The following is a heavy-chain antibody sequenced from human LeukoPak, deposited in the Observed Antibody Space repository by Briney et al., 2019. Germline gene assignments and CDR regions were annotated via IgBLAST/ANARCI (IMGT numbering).Heavy chain of an antibody. CDR3: AREVAQGRYSNFDY. Sequence: SETLSLTCTVSGGSISSYYWSWIRQPAGKGLEWIGRIYTSGSTNYNPSLKSRVTMSVDTSMNQFSLKLSSVTAADTAVYYCAREVAQGRYSNFDYWGQGTLVTVSS. CDR2: IYTSGST. D-gene: IGHD5-18*01. V-gene: IGHV4-4*07. CDR1: GGSISSYY. J-gene: IGHJ4*02.